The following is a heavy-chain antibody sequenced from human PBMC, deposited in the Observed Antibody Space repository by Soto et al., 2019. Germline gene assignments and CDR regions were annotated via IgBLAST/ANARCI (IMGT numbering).Heavy chain of an antibody. CDR1: GYTFTSYG. J-gene: IGHJ4*02. CDR3: VRGASSLPGFY. CDR2: ISAYNGDT. D-gene: IGHD6-13*01. V-gene: IGHV1-18*01. Sequence: QVQLVQSGAEVKKPGASVKVSCKASGYTFTSYGITWVRQAPGQGLEWVGWISAYNGDTDYAQKFQGRVTMTTDTSTSTAYMELRSLRSDDTAVYSCVRGASSLPGFYWGQGTLVTVSS.